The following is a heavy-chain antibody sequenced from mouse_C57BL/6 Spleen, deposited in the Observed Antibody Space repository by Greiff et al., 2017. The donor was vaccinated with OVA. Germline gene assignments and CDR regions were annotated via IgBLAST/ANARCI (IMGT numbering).Heavy chain of an antibody. Sequence: QVQLKQSGAELMKPGASVKLSCKATGYTFTGYWIEWVKQRPGHGLEWIGEILPGSGSTNYNEKFKGKATFTADTSSNTAYMQLSSLTTEDSAIYYCARSTDRPDYGSSIHFDYWGQGTTLTVSS. CDR3: ARSTDRPDYGSSIHFDY. V-gene: IGHV1-9*01. D-gene: IGHD1-1*01. J-gene: IGHJ2*01. CDR1: GYTFTGYW. CDR2: ILPGSGST.